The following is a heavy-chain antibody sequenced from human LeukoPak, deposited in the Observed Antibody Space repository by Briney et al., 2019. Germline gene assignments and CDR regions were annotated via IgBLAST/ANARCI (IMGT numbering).Heavy chain of an antibody. J-gene: IGHJ6*03. Sequence: GASVKVSCKASGYTFTGYYIHWVRQAPGQGLEWMGWINPNSGGTNYAQKFQGRVTMTRDTSISTAYMELSRLRSDDTAVYYCARAGARDYYYYMDVWGKGTTVTVSS. CDR1: GYTFTGYY. V-gene: IGHV1-2*02. CDR2: INPNSGGT. CDR3: ARAGARDYYYYMDV.